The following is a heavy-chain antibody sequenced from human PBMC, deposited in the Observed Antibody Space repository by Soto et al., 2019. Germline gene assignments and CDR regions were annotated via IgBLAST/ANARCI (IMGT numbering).Heavy chain of an antibody. V-gene: IGHV4-4*02. D-gene: IGHD3-22*01. Sequence: QVQLQESGPGLVKPSGTLSLTCAISGGSISSNNWWTWVRQSPGKGLEWIGAIHHSESTNYNPSLNSRVTISVDKSKNQFSLKLTSVTAADTADYYCARTSYYDSTGYYNMDVWGQGTTVTVSS. CDR3: ARTSYYDSTGYYNMDV. J-gene: IGHJ6*02. CDR1: GGSISSNNW. CDR2: IHHSEST.